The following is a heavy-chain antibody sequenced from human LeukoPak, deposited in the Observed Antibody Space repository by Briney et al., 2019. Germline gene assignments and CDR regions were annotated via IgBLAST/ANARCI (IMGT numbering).Heavy chain of an antibody. CDR2: ISGSSKTI. D-gene: IGHD2/OR15-2a*01. V-gene: IGHV3-48*02. CDR1: GFTFSHFS. J-gene: IGHJ4*01. CDR3: ARDSGNYIDY. Sequence: HTGGSLRLSCAASGFTFSHFSMNWVRLAPGKGLQWVSFISGSSKTIYYGDSVKGRFTISRDNAKNSLYLQMNGLRDEDAALYFCARDSGNYIDYWGQGTQVVVSS.